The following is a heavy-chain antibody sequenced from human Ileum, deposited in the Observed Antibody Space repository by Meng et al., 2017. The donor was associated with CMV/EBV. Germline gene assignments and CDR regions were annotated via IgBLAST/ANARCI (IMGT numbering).Heavy chain of an antibody. CDR3: AREIPRSCWYYRDY. D-gene: IGHD6-13*01. V-gene: IGHV4-30-4*08. J-gene: IGHJ4*02. CDR1: GGSITSGADY. Sequence: LHESCRGRTNPSRTQALTCTEYGGSITSGADYWSGYRPPPGKGLERSGYINYHRSTYYSAYHKSRVTISVDTSEDQFSLKLSYVTTSETAVYYCAREIPRSCWYYRDYWGQGTLVTVSS. CDR2: INYHRST.